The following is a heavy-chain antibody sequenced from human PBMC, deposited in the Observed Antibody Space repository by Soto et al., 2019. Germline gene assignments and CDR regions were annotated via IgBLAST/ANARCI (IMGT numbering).Heavy chain of an antibody. Sequence: QITLKESGPTLVKPTQTLTLTCTFSGFSLSTSGVGVGWIRQPPGKALEWLALIYWDNDKRYRPSLKNRLTITKGTPKTQVVLTMTNMDPVDPATYYCAHRREDDYGASEYFQHGGQGTLVTVSS. CDR2: IYWDNDK. J-gene: IGHJ1*01. V-gene: IGHV2-5*02. CDR1: GFSLSTSGVG. CDR3: AHRREDDYGASEYFQH. D-gene: IGHD4-17*01.